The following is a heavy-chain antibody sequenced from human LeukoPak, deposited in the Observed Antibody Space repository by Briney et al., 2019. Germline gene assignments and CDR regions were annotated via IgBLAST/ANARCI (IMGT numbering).Heavy chain of an antibody. V-gene: IGHV1-18*01. D-gene: IGHD3-3*01. CDR2: ISAYNGNT. CDR3: ARGAGYDFWSGYVPHYFDY. J-gene: IGHJ4*02. CDR1: GYTFTSYG. Sequence: AASVKVSCKASGYTFTSYGISWVRQAPGQGIEWMGWISAYNGNTNYAQKLQGRVTMTTDTSTSTAYMELRSLRSDDTAVYYCARGAGYDFWSGYVPHYFDYWGQGTLVTVSS.